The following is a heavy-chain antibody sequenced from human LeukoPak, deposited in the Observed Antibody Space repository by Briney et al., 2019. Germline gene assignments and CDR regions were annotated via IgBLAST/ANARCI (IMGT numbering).Heavy chain of an antibody. Sequence: GGSLRLSCAASGFTFSSYWMSWVRQAPGKGLEWVANIKQDGSEKYYVDSVKGRFTISRDNAKNSLYPQMNSLRAEDTAVYYCARGAAAGIAVAGTYDYWGQGTLVTVSS. D-gene: IGHD6-19*01. J-gene: IGHJ4*02. CDR2: IKQDGSEK. V-gene: IGHV3-7*01. CDR3: ARGAAAGIAVAGTYDY. CDR1: GFTFSSYW.